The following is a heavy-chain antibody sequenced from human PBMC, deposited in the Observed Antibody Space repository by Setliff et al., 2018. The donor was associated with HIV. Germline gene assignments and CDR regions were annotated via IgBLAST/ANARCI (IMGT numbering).Heavy chain of an antibody. CDR1: GFSFSAYA. V-gene: IGHV3-9*01. CDR3: VKDGSQSGLYYHYMDV. CDR2: ISWNGDLT. J-gene: IGHJ6*03. Sequence: GGSLRLSCAASGFSFSAYAMYWVRQPPGRGLEWVSGISWNGDLTAYAGFTKGRFTISRDNARKSLYLEMNSLTTEDTALYYCVKDGSQSGLYYHYMDVWGKGTTVTVSS. D-gene: IGHD2-2*02.